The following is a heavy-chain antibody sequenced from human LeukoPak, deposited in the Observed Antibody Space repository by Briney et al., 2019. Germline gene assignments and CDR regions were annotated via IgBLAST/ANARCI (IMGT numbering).Heavy chain of an antibody. D-gene: IGHD4-17*01. J-gene: IGHJ4*02. V-gene: IGHV3-53*01. CDR1: GFTVSSNY. CDR3: AKDRLRATLTSFDY. CDR2: IYSGGRT. Sequence: GGSLRLSCAASGFTVSSNYMSWVRQALGKGLEWVSVIYSGGRTYYGDSVKGRFTISIDNSKNTLYLQMNSLRAEDTAVYYCAKDRLRATLTSFDYWGQGTLVTVSS.